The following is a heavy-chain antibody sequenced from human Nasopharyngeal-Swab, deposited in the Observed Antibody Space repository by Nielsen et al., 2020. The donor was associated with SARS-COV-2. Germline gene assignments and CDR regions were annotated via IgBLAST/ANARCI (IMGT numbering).Heavy chain of an antibody. Sequence: GESLKISCKVSGYNFITYWIGWVRQMPGKGLEWMGIIYPGDSDTRYSPSFQGQVTISADKSISTAYLQWSSLKASDTAMYYCARHYYDSSARVGGMDVWGQGTTVTVSS. V-gene: IGHV5-51*01. CDR3: ARHYYDSSARVGGMDV. CDR2: IYPGDSDT. J-gene: IGHJ6*02. D-gene: IGHD3-22*01. CDR1: GYNFITYW.